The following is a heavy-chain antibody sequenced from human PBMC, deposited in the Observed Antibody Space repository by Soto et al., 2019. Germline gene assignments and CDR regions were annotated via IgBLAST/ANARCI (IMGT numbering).Heavy chain of an antibody. D-gene: IGHD3-3*01. J-gene: IGHJ4*02. Sequence: PGGSLRLSCAASGFTFSSYAMSWVRQAPGRGLEWVSAISGSGGSTYYADSVKGRFTISRDNSKNTLYLQMNSLRAEDTAVYYCAKYDERVLEWLLRADVEYWGKGTLV. CDR1: GFTFSSYA. CDR2: ISGSGGST. CDR3: AKYDERVLEWLLRADVEY. V-gene: IGHV3-23*01.